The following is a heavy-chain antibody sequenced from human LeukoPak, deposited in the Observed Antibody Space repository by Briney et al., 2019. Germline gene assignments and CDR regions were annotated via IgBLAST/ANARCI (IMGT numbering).Heavy chain of an antibody. CDR3: ASQQQLVLLDWFDP. CDR1: GYSISSGYY. J-gene: IGHJ5*02. D-gene: IGHD6-13*01. CDR2: IYHSGST. V-gene: IGHV4-38-2*02. Sequence: SETLSLTCTVSGYSISSGYYWGWIRQPPGKGLEWIGNIYHSGSTYYNPSLKSRLTISVDTSKNQFSLKLSSVTAADTAVYYCASQQQLVLLDWFDPWGQGILVTVSS.